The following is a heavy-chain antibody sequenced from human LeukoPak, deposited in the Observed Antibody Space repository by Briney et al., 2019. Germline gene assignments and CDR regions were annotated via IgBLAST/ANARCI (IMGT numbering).Heavy chain of an antibody. CDR3: ARGGYGDYLVDP. J-gene: IGHJ5*02. D-gene: IGHD4-17*01. V-gene: IGHV1-2*02. CDR1: GYTFTGYY. Sequence: ASVKVSCKASGYTFTGYYMHWVRQAPGQGLEWMGWINPNSGGTNYAQKFQGRVTMTRDTSISTAYMELSSLRSEDTAVYYCARGGYGDYLVDPWGQGTLVTVSS. CDR2: INPNSGGT.